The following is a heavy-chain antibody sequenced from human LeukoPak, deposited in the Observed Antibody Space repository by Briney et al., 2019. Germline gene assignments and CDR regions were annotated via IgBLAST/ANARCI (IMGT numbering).Heavy chain of an antibody. V-gene: IGHV3-33*01. D-gene: IGHD2-15*01. J-gene: IGHJ6*02. CDR1: GFTFSSYG. Sequence: PGRSLRLSCAASGFTFSSYGMHWVRQAPGKGLEWVAVIWYDGSNKYYADSVKGRFTISRDNSKNSLYLQMNSLRAEDTAVYYCARDPLYCSGGSCYSLLDYYGMDVWGQGTTVTVSS. CDR2: IWYDGSNK. CDR3: ARDPLYCSGGSCYSLLDYYGMDV.